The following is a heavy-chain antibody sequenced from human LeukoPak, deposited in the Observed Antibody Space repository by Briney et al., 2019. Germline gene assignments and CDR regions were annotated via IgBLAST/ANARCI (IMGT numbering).Heavy chain of an antibody. J-gene: IGHJ6*02. Sequence: ASVKVSCKASGYTFTSYDINWVRQATGQGLEWMGWMNPNSGNTGYAQKFQGRVTMTRDTSISTAYMELSSLRSEDTAVYYCARDRYSGSYYISIPYYYYYYGMDVWGQGTTVTVSS. D-gene: IGHD1-26*01. CDR1: GYTFTSYD. CDR3: ARDRYSGSYYISIPYYYYYYGMDV. CDR2: MNPNSGNT. V-gene: IGHV1-8*01.